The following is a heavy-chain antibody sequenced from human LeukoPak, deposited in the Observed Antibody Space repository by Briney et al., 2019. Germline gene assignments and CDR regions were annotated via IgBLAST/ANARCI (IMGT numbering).Heavy chain of an antibody. CDR1: GGSFSGYY. Sequence: SETLSLTCAVYGGSFSGYYWGWIRQPPGKGLEWIGSIYHSGTTYYNPSLKSRVTISVDTSKNQFSLKLSSVTAADTAVYYCARDRAALIGLHYWGQGTPVTVSS. V-gene: IGHV4-38-2*02. CDR3: ARDRAALIGLHY. CDR2: IYHSGTT. J-gene: IGHJ4*02. D-gene: IGHD2-15*01.